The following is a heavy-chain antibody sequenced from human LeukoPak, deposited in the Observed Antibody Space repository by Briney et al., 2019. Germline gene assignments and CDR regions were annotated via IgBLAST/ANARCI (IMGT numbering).Heavy chain of an antibody. J-gene: IGHJ4*02. CDR2: ISAYNGNT. CDR3: ARPQLPGYSYGYGY. D-gene: IGHD5-18*01. V-gene: IGHV1-18*01. CDR1: GYTFTSYG. Sequence: ASVKVSCKASGYTFTSYGISWVRQAPGQGLEWMGRISAYNGNTNYAQKLQGRVTMTTDTSTSTAYMELRSLRSDDTAVYYCARPQLPGYSYGYGYWGQGTLVTVSS.